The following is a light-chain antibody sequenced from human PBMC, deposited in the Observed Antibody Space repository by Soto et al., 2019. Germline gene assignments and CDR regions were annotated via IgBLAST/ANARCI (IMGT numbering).Light chain of an antibody. J-gene: IGLJ2*01. Sequence: QSVLTQPASVSGSPGQSITFSCTGTSSDVGSYNLVSWYQQHPGKAPKLMMYEGSKRPSGVSNLFSGSKSGNTASLTIAGLQAEDEADYYCCSYAGSSSVVFGGGTKLTVL. CDR3: CSYAGSSSVV. CDR1: SSDVGSYNL. V-gene: IGLV2-23*01. CDR2: EGS.